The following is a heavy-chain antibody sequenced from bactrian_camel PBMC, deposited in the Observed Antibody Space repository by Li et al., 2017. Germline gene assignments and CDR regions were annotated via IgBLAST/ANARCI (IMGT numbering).Heavy chain of an antibody. V-gene: IGHV3S40*01. J-gene: IGHJ4*01. D-gene: IGHD1*01. CDR2: IQTDDGAT. CDR3: AALHWTLQNPRAAANCVAGY. CDR1: GFSFSSSG. Sequence: VQLVESGGGLVQPGDALRLSCTGSGFSFSSSGMGWVRQAPGKERQFLSSIQTDDGATQYENSVKGRFTISQDNFGNTVYLQMNNLKNEDTAVFYCAALHWTLQNPRAAANCVAGYWGQGTQVTV.